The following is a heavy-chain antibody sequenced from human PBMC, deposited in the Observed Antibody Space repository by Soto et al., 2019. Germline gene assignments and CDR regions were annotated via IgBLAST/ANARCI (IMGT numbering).Heavy chain of an antibody. V-gene: IGHV1-2*04. CDR2: INPNSGGT. Sequence: QVQLVQSGAEVKKPGASVKVSCKASGYTFTGYYMHWVRQAPGQGLEWMGWINPNSGGTNYAQKFQGWVNMTRDTSISTAYMELSRLRSDDTAVYYCARDLRVGSGASVIYYYYGMDVWGQGTTVTVSS. CDR3: ARDLRVGSGASVIYYYYGMDV. J-gene: IGHJ6*02. CDR1: GYTFTGYY. D-gene: IGHD6-19*01.